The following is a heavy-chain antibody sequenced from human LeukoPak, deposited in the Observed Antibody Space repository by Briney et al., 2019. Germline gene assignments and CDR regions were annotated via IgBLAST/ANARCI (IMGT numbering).Heavy chain of an antibody. Sequence: ASVKVSCKASGYTFTSYDINWVRQATGQGLEWMGWMNPNSGNTGYAQKFQGRVTMTRNTSISTAYMELSSLRSEDTAVYYCARGRSKRIAARPFYHYYYMDVWGKGTTVTVSS. CDR1: GYTFTSYD. J-gene: IGHJ6*03. D-gene: IGHD6-6*01. V-gene: IGHV1-8*01. CDR2: MNPNSGNT. CDR3: ARGRSKRIAARPFYHYYYMDV.